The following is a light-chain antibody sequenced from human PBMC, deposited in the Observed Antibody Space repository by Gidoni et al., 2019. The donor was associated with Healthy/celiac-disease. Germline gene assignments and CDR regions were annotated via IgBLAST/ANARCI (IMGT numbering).Light chain of an antibody. V-gene: IGKV3-11*01. J-gene: IGKJ1*01. CDR2: DAS. CDR1: QSVSSF. CDR3: QQRSNWPPWT. Sequence: EIVLTQSPATLFLSPGERATLSCRASQSVSSFLAWYQQKPGQAPRLLIYDASNRATGIPARLSGSGSGADFTLTISSLEPEDFAVYYCQQRSNWPPWTFGQGTKVEIK.